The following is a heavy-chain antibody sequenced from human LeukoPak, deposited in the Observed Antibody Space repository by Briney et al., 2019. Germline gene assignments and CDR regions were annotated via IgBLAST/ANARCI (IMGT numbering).Heavy chain of an antibody. V-gene: IGHV3-20*04. D-gene: IGHD2-21*02. J-gene: IGHJ3*01. Sequence: GGSLRLSCAASGFTFDDYGMSWVRHAPGKGRGWVSGINWNGGSTGYADSVKGRFTISRDNAKNSFCLLMSSLRAEDTSVYYCVAGDWGARDSFDLWGRGRMVTVSS. CDR3: VAGDWGARDSFDL. CDR1: GFTFDDYG. CDR2: INWNGGST.